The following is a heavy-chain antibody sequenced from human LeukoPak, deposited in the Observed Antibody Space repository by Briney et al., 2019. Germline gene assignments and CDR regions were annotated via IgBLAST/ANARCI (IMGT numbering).Heavy chain of an antibody. CDR1: GYTFINYA. Sequence: ASVKVSCKASGYTFINYAIGWVRQAPGQGLEWMGWINPNSGGTNYAQKFQGRVTMTRDTSISTAYMELSRLRSDDTAVYYCASPGGSGSPQLATYYYYGMDVWGQGTTVTVSS. CDR3: ASPGGSGSPQLATYYYYGMDV. D-gene: IGHD3-10*01. V-gene: IGHV1-2*02. J-gene: IGHJ6*02. CDR2: INPNSGGT.